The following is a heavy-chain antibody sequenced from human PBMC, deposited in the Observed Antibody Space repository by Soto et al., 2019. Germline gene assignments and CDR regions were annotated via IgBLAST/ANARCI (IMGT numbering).Heavy chain of an antibody. CDR3: ASLQLSYSIVATAYPDY. D-gene: IGHD5-12*01. Sequence: GGSLRLSCAASGFTFSDYYMSWIRQAPGKGLEWVSYISSSGSTIYYADSVKGRFTISRDNAKNSLYLQMNSLRAEDTAVYYCASLQLSYSIVATAYPDYWGQGTLVTVSS. V-gene: IGHV3-11*01. CDR2: ISSSGSTI. J-gene: IGHJ4*02. CDR1: GFTFSDYY.